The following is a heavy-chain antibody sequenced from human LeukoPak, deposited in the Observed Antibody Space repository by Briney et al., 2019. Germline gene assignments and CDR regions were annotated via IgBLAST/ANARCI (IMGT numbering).Heavy chain of an antibody. CDR2: ISSSSSYI. D-gene: IGHD2-2*01. CDR3: ARDRVVPAAIRYYYYYYGMDV. CDR1: GFTFSSYS. J-gene: IGHJ6*02. V-gene: IGHV3-21*01. Sequence: GGSLRLSCAAPGFTFSSYSMNWVRQAPGKGLEWVSSISSSSSYIYYADSVKGRFTISRDNAKNSLYLQMNSLRAEDTAVYYCARDRVVPAAIRYYYYYYGMDVWGQGTTVTVSS.